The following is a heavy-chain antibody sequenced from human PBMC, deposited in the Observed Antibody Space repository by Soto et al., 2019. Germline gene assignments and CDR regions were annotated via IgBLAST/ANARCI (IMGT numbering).Heavy chain of an antibody. V-gene: IGHV4-30-4*01. CDR1: GGSISSCDYY. J-gene: IGHJ6*02. D-gene: IGHD3-3*01. CDR2: IYYSGST. Sequence: SETLSLTCTVSGGSISSCDYYWSWIRQPPGKGLDWVGYIYYSGSTYYNPSLKSRVTISVDTSKNEFARKLSSVTAAGTAVYYCARDTFLGILYGGMDVWGQGTTVTVSS. CDR3: ARDTFLGILYGGMDV.